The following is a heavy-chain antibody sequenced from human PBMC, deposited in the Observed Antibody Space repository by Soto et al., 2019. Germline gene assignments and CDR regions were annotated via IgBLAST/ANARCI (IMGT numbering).Heavy chain of an antibody. Sequence: PGGSLRLSCAASGFTFSSYGMHWVRQAPGKGLEWAAVIWYDGSNKYYADSVKGRFTISRDNSKNTLYLQMNSLRAEDTAVYYCARVIAARPDDYYYGMDVWGQGATVTVSS. CDR1: GFTFSSYG. D-gene: IGHD6-6*01. CDR3: ARVIAARPDDYYYGMDV. V-gene: IGHV3-33*01. J-gene: IGHJ6*02. CDR2: IWYDGSNK.